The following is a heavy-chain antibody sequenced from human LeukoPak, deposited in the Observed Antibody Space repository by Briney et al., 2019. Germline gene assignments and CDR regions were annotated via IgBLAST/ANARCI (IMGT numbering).Heavy chain of an antibody. CDR1: GGSFSGYY. D-gene: IGHD6-13*01. J-gene: IGHJ4*02. V-gene: IGHV4-34*01. CDR3: ARAAAAPYYFDY. CDR2: INHSGST. Sequence: SETLSLTCAVYGGSFSGYYWSWIRQPPGKGLEWIREINHSGSTNYNPSLKSRVTVSVDTSKNQFSLKLSSVTAADTAVYYCARAAAAPYYFDYWGQGTLVTVSS.